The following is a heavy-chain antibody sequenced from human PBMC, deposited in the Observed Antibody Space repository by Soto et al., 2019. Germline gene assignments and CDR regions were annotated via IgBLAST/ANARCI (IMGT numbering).Heavy chain of an antibody. J-gene: IGHJ4*02. D-gene: IGHD3-22*01. CDR2: ISSSSSYI. Sequence: GGSLRLSCAASGFTFSTCSMNWVRQAPGKGLEWVSSISSSSSYIYYADSVKGRFTISRDNAKNSLYLQMNSLRAEDTAVYYSAKSPGMYYYDSSGYYHYDYWGQGTLVTVSS. CDR1: GFTFSTCS. V-gene: IGHV3-21*04. CDR3: AKSPGMYYYDSSGYYHYDY.